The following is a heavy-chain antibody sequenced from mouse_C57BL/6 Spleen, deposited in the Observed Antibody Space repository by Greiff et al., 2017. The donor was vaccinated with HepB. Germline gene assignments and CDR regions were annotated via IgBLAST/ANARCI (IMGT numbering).Heavy chain of an antibody. D-gene: IGHD3-3*01. CDR2: IYPSDSET. CDR3: ARERDQAWFAY. J-gene: IGHJ3*01. V-gene: IGHV1-61*01. Sequence: QVQLKESGAELVRPGSSVKLSCKASGYTFTSYWMDWVKQRPGQGLEWIGNIYPSDSETHYNQKFKDKATLTVDKSSSTAYMQLSSLTSEDSAVYYCARERDQAWFAYWGQGTLVTVSA. CDR1: GYTFTSYW.